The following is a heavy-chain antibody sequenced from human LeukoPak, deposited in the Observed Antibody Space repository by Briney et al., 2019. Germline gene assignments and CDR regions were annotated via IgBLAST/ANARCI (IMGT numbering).Heavy chain of an antibody. CDR1: GFTFSSYG. D-gene: IGHD6-13*01. J-gene: IGHJ4*02. CDR3: AKDMYSSSYYFDY. V-gene: IGHV3-23*01. Sequence: GGSLRLSCAASGFTFSSYGMSWVRQAPGKGLEWVSAISGSGGSTYYADSVKGWFTISRDNSKNTLYLQMNSLRAEDTAVYYCAKDMYSSSYYFDYWGQRTLVTVSS. CDR2: ISGSGGST.